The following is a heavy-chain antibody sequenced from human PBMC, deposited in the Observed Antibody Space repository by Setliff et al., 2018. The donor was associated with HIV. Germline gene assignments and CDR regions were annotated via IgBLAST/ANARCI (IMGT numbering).Heavy chain of an antibody. CDR2: IWYDGSNK. CDR3: ARGPTTVTNYYYYYMDV. CDR1: GFTFSSYG. Sequence: GGSLRLSCAASGFTFSSYGMHWVRQAPGKGLEWVAVIWYDGSNKYYADSGKGRFTISRDNSKNTLFLQMNGLRAEDTAVYYCARGPTTVTNYYYYYMDVWGKGTTVTVSS. D-gene: IGHD4-17*01. J-gene: IGHJ6*03. V-gene: IGHV3-33*08.